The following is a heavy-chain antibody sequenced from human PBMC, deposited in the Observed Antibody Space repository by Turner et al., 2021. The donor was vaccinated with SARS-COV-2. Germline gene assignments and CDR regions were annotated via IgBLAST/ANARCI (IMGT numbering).Heavy chain of an antibody. CDR1: GFTCRSYW. Sequence: EVQLVESGGGLVQPGGSLRLSCAASGFTCRSYWMSWVRQAPGKGLEWVANINQDGSEKYYVDSVKGRFTISRDNAKNSLYLQMNSLRAEDTAVYYCARDRATYYDFWSGYWHFDYWGQGTLVTVSS. CDR3: ARDRATYYDFWSGYWHFDY. V-gene: IGHV3-7*01. J-gene: IGHJ4*02. D-gene: IGHD3-3*01. CDR2: INQDGSEK.